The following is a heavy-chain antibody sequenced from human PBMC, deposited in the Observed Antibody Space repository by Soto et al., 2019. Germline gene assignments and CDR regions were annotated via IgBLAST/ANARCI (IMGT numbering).Heavy chain of an antibody. J-gene: IGHJ4*02. CDR3: ARDPGGHYCTSTSCLYFFDH. V-gene: IGHV3-23*01. CDR1: GFTFSNHA. D-gene: IGHD2-2*01. Sequence: EVQLLESGGALVQPGGSLRLSCAASGFTFSNHAMNWVRQAPGKGLEWVSTISDSGSTYYADSVKGRFTISRDNSKSSLYQQMNSLRAEDTAVYYCARDPGGHYCTSTSCLYFFDHWGQGTLVIVSS. CDR2: ISDSGST.